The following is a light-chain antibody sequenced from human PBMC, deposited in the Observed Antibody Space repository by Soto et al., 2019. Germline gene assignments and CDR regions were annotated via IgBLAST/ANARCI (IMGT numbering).Light chain of an antibody. J-gene: IGLJ2*01. CDR1: SSDVGSYDL. Sequence: QSVLTQPASVSGSPGQSITISCTGSSSDVGSYDLVSWYQQHPGKAPKLIIFDVSKRPSGVSNRFSGSKSGNTASLTISGLQAEDEADYYCCSYAGIPTLVFGGGTKLTVL. CDR2: DVS. CDR3: CSYAGIPTLV. V-gene: IGLV2-23*02.